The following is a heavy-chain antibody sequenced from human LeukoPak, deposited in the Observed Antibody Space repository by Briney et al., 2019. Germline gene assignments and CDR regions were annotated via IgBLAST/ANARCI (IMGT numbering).Heavy chain of an antibody. V-gene: IGHV3-53*01. Sequence: GGSLRLSCAASGFTVITNDMTWVRQAPGKGLEWVSVLYSEGNTKYAASVQGHFIITRDHSKNPLYLEMNSLSPDDTAVYYCARGVEPLAARPFAHRGPGTPVNVSS. CDR2: LYSEGNT. J-gene: IGHJ1*01. D-gene: IGHD1-14*01. CDR3: ARGVEPLAARPFAH. CDR1: GFTVITND.